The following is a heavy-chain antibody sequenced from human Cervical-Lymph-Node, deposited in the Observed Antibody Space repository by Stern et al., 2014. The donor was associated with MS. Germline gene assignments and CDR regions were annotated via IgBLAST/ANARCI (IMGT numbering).Heavy chain of an antibody. Sequence: ESGPTLVKPTQTLTLTCTFSGFSLSTSGVGVGWIRQPPGKALEWLALIYLDDDKRYSPSLKSRLTITKDTSKNQVVLTMTNMDPVDTATYYCAHYEPDYGDKHFDYWGQGTLVTVSS. V-gene: IGHV2-5*02. D-gene: IGHD4-17*01. J-gene: IGHJ4*02. CDR1: GFSLSTSGVG. CDR2: IYLDDDK. CDR3: AHYEPDYGDKHFDY.